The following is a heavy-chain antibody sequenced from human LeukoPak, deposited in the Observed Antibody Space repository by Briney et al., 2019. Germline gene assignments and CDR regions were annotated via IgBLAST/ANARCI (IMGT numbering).Heavy chain of an antibody. CDR2: IYHSGST. CDR3: ARLEYQLLFNWFDP. V-gene: IGHV4-38-2*01. Sequence: SETLSLTCAVSGYSISSGYYWGWIRQPPGNGLEWIGSIYHSGSTYYNPSLKSRVTISVDTSKNQFSLKLSSVTAADTAVYYCARLEYQLLFNWFDPWGQGTLVTVSS. CDR1: GYSISSGYY. D-gene: IGHD2-2*01. J-gene: IGHJ5*02.